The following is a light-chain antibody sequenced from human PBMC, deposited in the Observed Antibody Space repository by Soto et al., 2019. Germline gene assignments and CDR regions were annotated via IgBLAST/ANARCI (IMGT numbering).Light chain of an antibody. J-gene: IGLJ2*01. CDR1: SSDVGGYDF. CDR3: TSYTRGDIGI. CDR2: DVT. Sequence: QSVLTQPASVSGSPGQSITISCTGTSSDVGGYDFVSWYQQRPGEAPKLVIYDVTNRPSGVSNRFSGSKSGNTASLTISGLQAEDEADYYRTSYTRGDIGIFGGGTKLTVL. V-gene: IGLV2-14*01.